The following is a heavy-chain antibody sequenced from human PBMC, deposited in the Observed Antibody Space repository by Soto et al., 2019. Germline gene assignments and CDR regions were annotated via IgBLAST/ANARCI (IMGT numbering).Heavy chain of an antibody. Sequence: ASVKVYCKAAGYTFTGYYMHWVRQAPGQGLEWMGWINPNSGGTNYAQKFQGWVTMTRDTSISTAYMELSRLRSDDTAVYYCARDSHDFWSGYYYGFDYWGQGTLVTVSS. CDR2: INPNSGGT. V-gene: IGHV1-2*04. J-gene: IGHJ4*02. CDR1: GYTFTGYY. CDR3: ARDSHDFWSGYYYGFDY. D-gene: IGHD3-3*01.